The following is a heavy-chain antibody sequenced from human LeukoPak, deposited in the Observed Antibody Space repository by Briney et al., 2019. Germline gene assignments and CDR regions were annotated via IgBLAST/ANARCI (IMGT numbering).Heavy chain of an antibody. J-gene: IGHJ3*02. D-gene: IGHD2-15*01. CDR2: INPSGSST. Sequence: GASVKASCKASGYTFTSYYMHWVRQAPGQGLEWMGIINPSGSSTTYAQKFQGRVTMTRDTSTSTVYMELSSLRSEDTAVYYCAREVADAFDIWGQGTMVTISS. CDR3: AREVADAFDI. V-gene: IGHV1-46*01. CDR1: GYTFTSYY.